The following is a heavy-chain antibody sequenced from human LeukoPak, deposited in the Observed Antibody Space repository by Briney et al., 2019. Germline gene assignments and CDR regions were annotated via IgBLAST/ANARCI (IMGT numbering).Heavy chain of an antibody. D-gene: IGHD5-12*01. CDR1: GYTFTGYY. V-gene: IGHV1-2*02. CDR2: INPNSGGT. J-gene: IGHJ4*02. Sequence: ASVKVSYKASGYTFTGYYMHWVRQAPGQGLEWMGWINPNSGGTNYAQKFQGRVTMTRDTSISTAYMELSRLRSDDTAVYYCARDFIDIVATTEDYWGQGTLVTVSS. CDR3: ARDFIDIVATTEDY.